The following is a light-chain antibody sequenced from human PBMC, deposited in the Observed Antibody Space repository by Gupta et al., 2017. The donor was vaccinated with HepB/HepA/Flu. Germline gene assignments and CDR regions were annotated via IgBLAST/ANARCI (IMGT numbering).Light chain of an antibody. Sequence: IQLTQSPSTLSASVGDRVTITCRASQTIGSWLAWYQQKPGKAPNLLIYQASGLESGVPSRFSDSGSETEFTLTISSLQPDDFATYYCQQYNSWPWTFGQGTKLEIK. J-gene: IGKJ1*01. CDR2: QAS. CDR3: QQYNSWPWT. CDR1: QTIGSW. V-gene: IGKV1-5*03.